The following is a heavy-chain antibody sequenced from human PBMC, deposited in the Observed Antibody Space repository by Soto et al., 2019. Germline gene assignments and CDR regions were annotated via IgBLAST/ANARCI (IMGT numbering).Heavy chain of an antibody. CDR2: INHSGST. CDR3: ARGLGPPFCISTSCYNYFDY. V-gene: IGHV4-34*01. J-gene: IGHJ4*02. CDR1: GGSFSGYY. D-gene: IGHD2-2*02. Sequence: PSETLSLTCAVYGGSFSGYYWSWIRQPPGKGLEWIGEINHSGSTNYNPSLKSRFTISVDTSKNQFSMKLSSVTAADTAVYFCARGLGPPFCISTSCYNYFDYWGQGTLVTVSS.